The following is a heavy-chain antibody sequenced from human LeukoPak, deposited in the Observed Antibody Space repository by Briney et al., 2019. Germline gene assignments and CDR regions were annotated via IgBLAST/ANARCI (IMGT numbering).Heavy chain of an antibody. V-gene: IGHV3-20*04. J-gene: IGHJ3*02. CDR2: INWNGGST. CDR1: GFTFNDHG. CDR3: ARVGYCISSSCPRWDVFDM. D-gene: IGHD2-2*01. Sequence: GGSLRLSCAASGFTFNDHGMKWVRQPPGKGLEWVSGINWNGGSTDYAGFVKGRFTISRDSPTNSLFLQMNSLRVEDTAFYFCARVGYCISSSCPRWDVFDMWGRGTMVTVPS.